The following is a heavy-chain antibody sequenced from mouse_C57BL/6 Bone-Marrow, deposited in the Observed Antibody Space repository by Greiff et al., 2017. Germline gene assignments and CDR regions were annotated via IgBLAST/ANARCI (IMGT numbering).Heavy chain of an antibody. V-gene: IGHV1-26*01. D-gene: IGHD1-1*01. CDR1: GYTFTDYY. CDR2: INPNNGGT. Sequence: EVQLQQSGPELVKPGASVKISCKASGYTFTDYYMNWVQQSPGKSLEWIGDINPNNGGTSYNQKFKGKATLTVDKSSSTAYMELRSLTTEDSAVYYCARDYVEGAMDYWGQGTSVTVSS. J-gene: IGHJ4*01. CDR3: ARDYVEGAMDY.